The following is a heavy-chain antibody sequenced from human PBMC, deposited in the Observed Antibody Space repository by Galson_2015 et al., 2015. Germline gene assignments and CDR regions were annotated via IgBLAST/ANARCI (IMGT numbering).Heavy chain of an antibody. V-gene: IGHV3-48*03. CDR3: AREMFSGTPDY. D-gene: IGHD1-26*01. Sequence: SLRLSCAASGFTFSSYEMNWVRQAPGKGLEWVSYISSSGSTIYYADSVKGRFTISRDNAKNSLYLQMNSLRAEDTAVYYCAREMFSGTPDYWGQGTLVTVSS. CDR2: ISSSGSTI. CDR1: GFTFSSYE. J-gene: IGHJ4*02.